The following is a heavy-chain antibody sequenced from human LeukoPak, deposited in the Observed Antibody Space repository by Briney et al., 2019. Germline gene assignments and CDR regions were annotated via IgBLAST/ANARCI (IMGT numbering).Heavy chain of an antibody. CDR3: ARDPPGIAASVSGG. Sequence: GGSLRLSCAASGFTFSSYAMSWVRQAPGKGLEWVSTITGGGDITKYADSVKGRFTISRDNSKNTLYLQMTNVRVEDTAVYYCARDPPGIAASVSGGWGQGTLVTVSS. CDR2: ITGGGDIT. CDR1: GFTFSSYA. D-gene: IGHD6-13*01. V-gene: IGHV3-23*01. J-gene: IGHJ4*02.